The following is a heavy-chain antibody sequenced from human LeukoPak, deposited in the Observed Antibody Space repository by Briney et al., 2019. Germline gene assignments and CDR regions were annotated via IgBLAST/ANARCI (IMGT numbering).Heavy chain of an antibody. CDR3: AKGPRTVRFGDRHKGMFDY. CDR1: GFTFGSYG. D-gene: IGHD3-10*01. J-gene: IGHJ4*02. Sequence: GGTLRLSCAASGFTFGSYGMNWVRQAPGKGLEWVSVISGSGDKSYYTDSVKGRFTVSRDNSKNTVYLQMNSLRAEDTAVYYCAKGPRTVRFGDRHKGMFDYRGQGTLVTVSS. V-gene: IGHV3-23*01. CDR2: ISGSGDKS.